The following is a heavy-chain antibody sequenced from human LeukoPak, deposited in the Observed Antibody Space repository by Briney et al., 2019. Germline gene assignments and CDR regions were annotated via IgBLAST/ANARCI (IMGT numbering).Heavy chain of an antibody. V-gene: IGHV3-48*03. J-gene: IGHJ6*03. CDR1: GFTFSSYE. Sequence: PGGSLRLSCAASGFTFSSYEMNWVRQAPGKGLEWVSYISSSGSTIYYADSVKGRFTISRDNAKNSLYLQMNSLRAEDTALYYCARGPPREVYYMDVWGKGTTVTVSS. CDR3: ARGPPREVYYMDV. D-gene: IGHD1-14*01. CDR2: ISSSGSTI.